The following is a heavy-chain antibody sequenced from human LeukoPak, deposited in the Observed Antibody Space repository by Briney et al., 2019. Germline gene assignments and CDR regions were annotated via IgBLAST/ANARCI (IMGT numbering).Heavy chain of an antibody. J-gene: IGHJ5*02. V-gene: IGHV4-34*01. CDR1: GGSFSGYY. Sequence: SETLSLTCAVYGGSFSGYYWSWLRQPPGKGLEWIGEINHSGSTNYNPSLKSRVTISVDTSKNQCSLKLSSVTAADTAVYYCARGRRYSSGWYWFDPWGQGTLVTVSS. CDR2: INHSGST. D-gene: IGHD6-19*01. CDR3: ARGRRYSSGWYWFDP.